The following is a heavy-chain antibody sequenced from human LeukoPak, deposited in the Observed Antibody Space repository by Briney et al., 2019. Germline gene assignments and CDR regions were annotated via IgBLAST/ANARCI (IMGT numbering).Heavy chain of an antibody. CDR3: ARGQSGDFWSGYRV. V-gene: IGHV4-39*07. J-gene: IGHJ4*02. D-gene: IGHD3-3*01. Sequence: KSSETLSLTCTVSGDSFTSVTDYWAWIRQPPGKGLEWIATGDYSGGTYYNPSLESRVAISADMSKNQISLKLTSVTGADTAVYYCARGQSGDFWSGYRVGGQGTLVTVSS. CDR1: GDSFTSVTDY. CDR2: GDYSGGT.